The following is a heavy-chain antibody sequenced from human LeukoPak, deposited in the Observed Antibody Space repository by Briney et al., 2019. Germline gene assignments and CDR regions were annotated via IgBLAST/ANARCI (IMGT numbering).Heavy chain of an antibody. J-gene: IGHJ4*02. CDR1: GGTFSSYA. CDR3: ARVQGYCSSTSCYDLVDY. V-gene: IGHV1-2*02. CDR2: INPNSGGT. Sequence: ASVKVSCKASGGTFSSYAISWVRQAPGQGLEWMGWINPNSGGTNYAQKFQGRVTMTRDTSISTAYMELSRLRSDDTAVYYCARVQGYCSSTSCYDLVDYWGQGTLVTVSS. D-gene: IGHD2-2*01.